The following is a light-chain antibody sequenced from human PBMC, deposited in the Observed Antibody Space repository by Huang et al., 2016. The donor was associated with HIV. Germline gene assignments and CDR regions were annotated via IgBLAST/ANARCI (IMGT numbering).Light chain of an antibody. CDR3: QQYNDWPPLT. V-gene: IGKV3-15*01. CDR2: GAS. CDR1: QSVNSD. J-gene: IGKJ4*01. Sequence: EIEMTQSPAILSVSPGERATLSCRASQSVNSDLAWYLQKPGQAPRLLIYGASTRAIGIPAKFNGTWSGTEFRLSISNLQSDDFGVYYCQQYNDWPPLTFGGGTKVEI.